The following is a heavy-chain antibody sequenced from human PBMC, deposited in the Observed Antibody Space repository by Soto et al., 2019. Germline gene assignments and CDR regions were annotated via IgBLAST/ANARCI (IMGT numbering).Heavy chain of an antibody. CDR1: GGSVSSGDYY. D-gene: IGHD6-6*01. Sequence: SETLSLTCTVSGGSVSSGDYYWSWIRQPPGKGLEWIGKIYHSGDTNYNPSLKSRVIISVDTSKNQFSLKLTSVTAADTAVYYCARVDSSTWNWVLDYWGGGTLVT. CDR3: ARVDSSTWNWVLDY. J-gene: IGHJ4*02. V-gene: IGHV4-30-4*01. CDR2: IYHSGDT.